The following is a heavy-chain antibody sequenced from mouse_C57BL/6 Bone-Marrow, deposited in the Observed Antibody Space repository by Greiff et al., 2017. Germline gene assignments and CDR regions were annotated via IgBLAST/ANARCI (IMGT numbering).Heavy chain of an antibody. Sequence: VQLQQSGAELVRPGTSVKVSCKASGYAFTNYLIEWVKQRPGQGLEWIGVINPGSGGTNYNEKFKGKATLTADKSSSTAYMQLSSLTSEDSAVYFCARSAPGYYGSSYFDYWGQGTTLTVSS. CDR1: GYAFTNYL. CDR3: ARSAPGYYGSSYFDY. D-gene: IGHD1-1*01. J-gene: IGHJ2*01. CDR2: INPGSGGT. V-gene: IGHV1-54*01.